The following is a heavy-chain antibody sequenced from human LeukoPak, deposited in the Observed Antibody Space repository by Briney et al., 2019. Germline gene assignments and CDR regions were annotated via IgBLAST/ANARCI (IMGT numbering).Heavy chain of an antibody. J-gene: IGHJ6*03. D-gene: IGHD6-6*01. V-gene: IGHV3-9*01. CDR1: GFIFDDYA. CDR2: ISWNSGSI. Sequence: GGSLRLSCAASGFIFDDYAMHWVRQAPGKGLEWVSGISWNSGSIGYADSVKGRFTISRDNAKNSLYLQMNSLRAEDTALYYCAKDSSSAYYYYYMDVWGKGTTVTVSS. CDR3: AKDSSSAYYYYYMDV.